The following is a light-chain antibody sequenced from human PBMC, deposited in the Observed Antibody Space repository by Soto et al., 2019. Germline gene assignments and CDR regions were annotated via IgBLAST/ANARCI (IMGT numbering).Light chain of an antibody. V-gene: IGLV1-40*01. Sequence: SVLTQPPSVSGAPGQRVTISCTGSSSNIGAGYDVHWYQQLPGTAPKLLIYGNSNRPSGVPDRVSGSKSGTSASLAITGLQAEDEADYYCQSYDSSLSRVFGGGTKLTVL. CDR2: GNS. CDR3: QSYDSSLSRV. J-gene: IGLJ3*02. CDR1: SSNIGAGYD.